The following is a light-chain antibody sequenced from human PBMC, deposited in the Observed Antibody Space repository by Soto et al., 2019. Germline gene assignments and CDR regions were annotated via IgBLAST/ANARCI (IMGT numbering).Light chain of an antibody. CDR1: QSVNAN. Sequence: EVVMTQSPATLSVSPGERATLSCRASQSVNANLAWYQQKPGQAPRLLIHGASNRATGIPARFSGSGCGTEFILTISGLQYEDFAVYYCQQYNTWLWTYGQGTKVEI. CDR2: GAS. V-gene: IGKV3-15*01. J-gene: IGKJ1*01. CDR3: QQYNTWLWT.